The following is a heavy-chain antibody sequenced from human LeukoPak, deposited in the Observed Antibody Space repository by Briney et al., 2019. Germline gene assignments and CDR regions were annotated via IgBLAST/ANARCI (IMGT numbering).Heavy chain of an antibody. Sequence: KSSETLSLTCTVSGGSISTSSYYWSWVRQPPGKGLEWIGEIYHSGSTNYNPSLKSRVTISVDKSKNQFSLKLSSVTAADTAVYYCAARARITMVRGVIIMFGWFDPWGQGTLVTVSS. V-gene: IGHV4-39*07. D-gene: IGHD3-10*01. J-gene: IGHJ5*02. CDR3: AARARITMVRGVIIMFGWFDP. CDR2: IYHSGST. CDR1: GGSISTSSYY.